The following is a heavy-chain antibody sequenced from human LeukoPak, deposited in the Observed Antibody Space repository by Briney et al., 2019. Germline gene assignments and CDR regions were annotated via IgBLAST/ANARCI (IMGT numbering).Heavy chain of an antibody. J-gene: IGHJ4*02. CDR2: IWYDGSNK. D-gene: IGHD2-2*02. CDR1: GFTFSSYG. CDR3: AKAVPILDHLDY. Sequence: PGRSLRLSCAASGFTFSSYGMHWVRQAPGKGLEWVAVIWYDGSNKYYADSVKGRFTISRDNSKNTLYLQMNSLRAEDTAVYYCAKAVPILDHLDYWGQGTLVTVSS. V-gene: IGHV3-33*06.